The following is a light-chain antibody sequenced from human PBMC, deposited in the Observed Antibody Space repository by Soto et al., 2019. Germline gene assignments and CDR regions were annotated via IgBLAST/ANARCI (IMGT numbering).Light chain of an antibody. Sequence: HSALTQPASVSGSPGQSIALSRPGNSSDVGAYNYVSWYQQYPGKAPKLVIFDVSYRPSGVSTRFSGSKSGNTASLTISGLQAEDEADYYCKSFTTSDTYVFGTGTKVTVL. V-gene: IGLV2-14*03. CDR1: SSDVGAYNY. J-gene: IGLJ1*01. CDR2: DVS. CDR3: KSFTTSDTYV.